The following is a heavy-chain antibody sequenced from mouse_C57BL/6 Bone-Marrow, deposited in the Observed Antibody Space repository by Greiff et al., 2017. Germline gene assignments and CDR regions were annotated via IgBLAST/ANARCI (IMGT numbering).Heavy chain of an antibody. D-gene: IGHD1-1*01. Sequence: VQLQQPGAELVMPGASVKLSCKASGYTFTSYWMHWVKQRPGQGLEWIGEIDPSDSYTNYNQKFKGKSTLTVDKSSSTAYMQLSSLTSDDSAVYYCARGPSITTVVAKGFDYWGQGTTLTVSS. V-gene: IGHV1-69*01. CDR2: IDPSDSYT. CDR3: ARGPSITTVVAKGFDY. J-gene: IGHJ2*01. CDR1: GYTFTSYW.